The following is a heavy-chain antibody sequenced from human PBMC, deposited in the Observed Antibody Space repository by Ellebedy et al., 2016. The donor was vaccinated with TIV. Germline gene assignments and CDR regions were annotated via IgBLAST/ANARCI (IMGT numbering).Heavy chain of an antibody. CDR2: IYYSGST. D-gene: IGHD3-3*01. CDR1: GGSISSYY. Sequence: SETLSLTXTVSGGSISSYYWSWIRQPPGKGLEWIGYIYYSGSTNYNPSLKSRVIISVDTSKNQFSLKLSSVTAADTAVYYCARVGGFWSGYYNSQPFDYWGQGTLVTVSS. V-gene: IGHV4-59*01. J-gene: IGHJ4*02. CDR3: ARVGGFWSGYYNSQPFDY.